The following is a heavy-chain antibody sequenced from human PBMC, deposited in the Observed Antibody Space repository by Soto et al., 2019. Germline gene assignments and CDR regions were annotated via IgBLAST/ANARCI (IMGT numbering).Heavy chain of an antibody. Sequence: SETLSLTCAVSGGSISSSNWWSWVRQPPGKGLEWIGEIYHSGSTNYNPSLKSRVTISVDKSKNQFSLKLSSVTAADTAAYYCARDLVVVTYPDYWGQGTLVTVSS. J-gene: IGHJ4*02. CDR2: IYHSGST. D-gene: IGHD2-21*02. V-gene: IGHV4-4*02. CDR1: GGSISSSNW. CDR3: ARDLVVVTYPDY.